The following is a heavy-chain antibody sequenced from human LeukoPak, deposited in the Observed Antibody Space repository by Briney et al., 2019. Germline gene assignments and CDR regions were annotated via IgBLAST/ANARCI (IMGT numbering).Heavy chain of an antibody. D-gene: IGHD3-3*02. Sequence: GGSLRLSCVVSGFTFSTYSIKWVRQAPGKGLEWVSHIGGSGSFIYYADSVKGRFTISRDNAKNSVYLQMNSLRDEDTAVYFCARLLATWDYYYMDVWGKGTTVTVSS. CDR2: IGGSGSFI. CDR3: ARLLATWDYYYMDV. CDR1: GFTFSTYS. V-gene: IGHV3-48*02. J-gene: IGHJ6*03.